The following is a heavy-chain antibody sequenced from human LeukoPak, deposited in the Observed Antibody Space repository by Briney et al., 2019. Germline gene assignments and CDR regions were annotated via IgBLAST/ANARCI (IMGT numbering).Heavy chain of an antibody. Sequence: ASVKVSCKASGGTFSSYAISWVRQAPGQGLEWMGGIIPIFGTANYAQKFQGRVTITADESTSTAYMELSSLRSEDTAVYYCATGYCSSTSCHVDAFDIWGQGTMVTVSS. V-gene: IGHV1-69*13. CDR2: IIPIFGTA. CDR1: GGTFSSYA. J-gene: IGHJ3*02. D-gene: IGHD2-2*01. CDR3: ATGYCSSTSCHVDAFDI.